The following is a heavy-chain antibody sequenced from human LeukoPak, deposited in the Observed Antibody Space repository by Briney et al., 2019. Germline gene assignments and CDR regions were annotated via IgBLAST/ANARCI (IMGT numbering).Heavy chain of an antibody. Sequence: GGSLRLSCAASGFTFSSYGMHWVRQAPGKGLEWVAFIRHDGSNKNYADSVKGRFTISRDNSKNTLYLQMNSLRAEDTAVYYCAKAKSTTVTTSGAFDIWGQGTMVTVSS. CDR3: AKAKSTTVTTSGAFDI. CDR2: IRHDGSNK. V-gene: IGHV3-30*02. D-gene: IGHD4-17*01. J-gene: IGHJ3*02. CDR1: GFTFSSYG.